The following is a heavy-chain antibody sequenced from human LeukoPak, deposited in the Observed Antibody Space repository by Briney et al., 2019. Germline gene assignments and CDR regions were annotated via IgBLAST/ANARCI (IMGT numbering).Heavy chain of an antibody. CDR3: ARGLGSGWPTFDY. J-gene: IGHJ4*02. V-gene: IGHV7-4-1*02. D-gene: IGHD6-19*01. CDR2: INTNTGNP. Sequence: GASVKVSCKASGYTFITYSMNWVRQAPGQGLEWMGWINTNTGNPTYAQGFTGRFVFSLDTSVSTAYLQISSLKAEDTAVYYCARGLGSGWPTFDYWGQGTLVTVSS. CDR1: GYTFITYS.